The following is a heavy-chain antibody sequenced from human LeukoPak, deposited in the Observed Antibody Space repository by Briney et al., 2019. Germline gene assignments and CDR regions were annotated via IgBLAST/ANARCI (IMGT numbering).Heavy chain of an antibody. CDR2: IYHSGST. J-gene: IGHJ4*02. CDR3: ARVAVAGPYYFDY. CDR1: GGSISSGGYS. V-gene: IGHV4-30-2*01. Sequence: KPSETLSLTCAVSGGSISSGGYSWSWIRQPPGKGLEWIGYIYHSGSTYYNPSLKSRVTISVDRSKNQFSLKLSSVTAADTAVYYCARVAVAGPYYFDYWGQGTLVTVSS. D-gene: IGHD6-19*01.